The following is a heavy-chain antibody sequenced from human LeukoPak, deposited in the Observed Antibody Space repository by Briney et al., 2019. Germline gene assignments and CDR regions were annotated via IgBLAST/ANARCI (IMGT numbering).Heavy chain of an antibody. V-gene: IGHV3-74*01. CDR2: INSDGSST. Sequence: GGSLRLSCAASGFTFSSYWMHWVRQAPGKGLVWVSRINSDGSSTSYADSVKGRFTISRDNAKNTLYLQMNSLRAEDMAVYYCARGGRYSYASFDYWGQGTLVTVSS. CDR3: ARGGRYSYASFDY. D-gene: IGHD5-18*01. CDR1: GFTFSSYW. J-gene: IGHJ4*02.